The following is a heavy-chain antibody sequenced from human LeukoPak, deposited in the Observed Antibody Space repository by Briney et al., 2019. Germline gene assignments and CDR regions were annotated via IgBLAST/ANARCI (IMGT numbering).Heavy chain of an antibody. D-gene: IGHD1/OR15-1a*01. Sequence: GRSLRLSCAASGFNFSNYGMNWVRQATAKGMEWVAVIRSVGSEKYYAEYLKGRFSISRDNYKNTVYLQMNALRAEDTAVYYCAKGGGRGTTSLAYWGQGTLVTVSS. CDR1: GFNFSNYG. J-gene: IGHJ4*02. CDR3: AKGGGRGTTSLAY. CDR2: IRSVGSEK. V-gene: IGHV3-33*03.